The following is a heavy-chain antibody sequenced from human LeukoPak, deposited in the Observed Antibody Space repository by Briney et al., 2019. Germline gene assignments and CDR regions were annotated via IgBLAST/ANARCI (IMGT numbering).Heavy chain of an antibody. Sequence: GSLRLSCAASGFTFSSYWMSWVRQAPGKGLEWVANIKQDGSEKYYVDSVKGRLTISRDNAKNSLYLQMSSLRVEDTAVYYCVTYSTGLYKGLEFWGQGTQVTVSS. CDR2: IKQDGSEK. J-gene: IGHJ4*02. CDR3: VTYSTGLYKGLEF. D-gene: IGHD2-8*02. V-gene: IGHV3-7*03. CDR1: GFTFSSYW.